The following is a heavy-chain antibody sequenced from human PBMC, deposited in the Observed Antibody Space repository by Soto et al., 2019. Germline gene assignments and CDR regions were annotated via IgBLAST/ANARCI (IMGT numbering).Heavy chain of an antibody. V-gene: IGHV3-23*01. J-gene: IGHJ6*03. Sequence: EVQLLESGGGLVQPGGYLRLSCAASGFTFSSYALNWVLQAPGKGLEWVSVISGSGENTYYEDSVKGRFTISRDNSKNTQYLHMNRLRSEVTAVYYVAEDVSTCDFWSAYCSCYERDVWCKGTTVTVSS. CDR1: GFTFSSYA. CDR3: AEDVSTCDFWSAYCSCYERDV. CDR2: ISGSGENT. D-gene: IGHD3-3*01.